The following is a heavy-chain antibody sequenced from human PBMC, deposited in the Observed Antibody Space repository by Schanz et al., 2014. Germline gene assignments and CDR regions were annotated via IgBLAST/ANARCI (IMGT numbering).Heavy chain of an antibody. CDR2: MSGSGSTA. J-gene: IGHJ5*01. V-gene: IGHV3-23*01. Sequence: EVQLLESGGGLVQPGGSLRLSCVASGFTFFGSFAMSWVRQAPGKGLEWVSGMSGSGSTADYADSVKGRFTISRDNSRKTLYLRINSLRADDTAVYYCAQDLYNYGIFDSWGQGTLVTVSS. CDR1: GFTFFGSFA. CDR3: AQDLYNYGIFDS. D-gene: IGHD3-16*01.